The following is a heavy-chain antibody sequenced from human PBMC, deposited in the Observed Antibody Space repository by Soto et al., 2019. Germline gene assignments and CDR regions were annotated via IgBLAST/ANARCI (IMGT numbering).Heavy chain of an antibody. J-gene: IGHJ6*03. CDR1: GYALTSYG. V-gene: IGHV1-8*02. CDR2: INPNNGNT. Sequence: GASVKVSCKASGYALTSYGISWVRQAPGQGLEWMGWINPNNGNTGYARNFQGRVTMTRNTSISTAYMELSSLRSEDTAVYYCARGPYYYYYMDVWGKGTTVTVSS. CDR3: ARGPYYYYYMDV.